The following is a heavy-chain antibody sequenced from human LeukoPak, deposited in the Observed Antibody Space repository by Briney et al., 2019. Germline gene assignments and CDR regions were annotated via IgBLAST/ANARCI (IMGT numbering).Heavy chain of an antibody. Sequence: ASVKVSCKASGGTFSSYAISWVRQAPGQGLEWMGRIIPILGIANYAQKFQGRVTITADKSTSTAYMELSSLRSEDTAVYYRVSDSGYSGVRGNWFDPWGKGTTVTVSS. CDR2: IIPILGIA. CDR1: GGTFSSYA. J-gene: IGHJ5*01. D-gene: IGHD5-12*01. V-gene: IGHV1-69*04. CDR3: VSDSGYSGVRGNWFDP.